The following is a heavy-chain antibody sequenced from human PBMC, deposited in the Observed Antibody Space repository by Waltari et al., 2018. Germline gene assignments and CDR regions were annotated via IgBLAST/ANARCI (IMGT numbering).Heavy chain of an antibody. CDR2: FYSGGDT. Sequence: DVQLVESGGGLMQPGGSLRLSCAASGFHVHSNHMSWVRQAPGKGLEWVSVFYSGGDTHYADSVKGRFTVSRDNSKNTLYLQMNSLRAEDTAVYYCARDPKGYWYFDLWGRGTLVTVSS. CDR1: GFHVHSNH. CDR3: ARDPKGYWYFDL. V-gene: IGHV3-53*01. J-gene: IGHJ2*01.